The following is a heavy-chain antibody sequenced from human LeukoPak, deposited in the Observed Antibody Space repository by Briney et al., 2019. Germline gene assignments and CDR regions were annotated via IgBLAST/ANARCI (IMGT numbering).Heavy chain of an antibody. Sequence: GGSLRLSCAASGFTFDDYAMSWVRQAPGKGLEWVSAISGSGGSTYYADSVKGRFTISRDNSKNTLYLQMNSLRAEDTAVYYCAKGKMRQWLLDYWGQGTLVTVSS. CDR2: ISGSGGST. J-gene: IGHJ4*02. D-gene: IGHD6-19*01. CDR1: GFTFDDYA. V-gene: IGHV3-23*01. CDR3: AKGKMRQWLLDY.